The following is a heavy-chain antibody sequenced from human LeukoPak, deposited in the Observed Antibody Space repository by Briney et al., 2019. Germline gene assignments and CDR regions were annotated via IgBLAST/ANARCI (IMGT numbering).Heavy chain of an antibody. CDR3: ARDPGIVGATTILDY. V-gene: IGHV1-18*01. D-gene: IGHD1-26*01. CDR1: GGTFSSYA. CDR2: ISAYNGNT. Sequence: ASVTVSCTASGGTFSSYAISWVRQAPGQGLEWMGWISAYNGNTNYAQKLQGRVTMTTDTSTSTAYMELRSLRSDDTVVYYCARDPGIVGATTILDYWGQGTLVTGAS. J-gene: IGHJ4*02.